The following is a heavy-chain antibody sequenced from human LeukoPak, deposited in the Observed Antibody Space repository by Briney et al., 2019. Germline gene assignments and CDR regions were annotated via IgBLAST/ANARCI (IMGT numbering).Heavy chain of an antibody. CDR2: ISFSGANT. Sequence: PGGSLRLSCAASGFTFSSYGMYWVRQAPGKGLEWVSLISFSGANTYYADSVKGRFTVSRDNSKDTLYLQMNSLRAEDTAIYYCARDIELSAWGLGTMVTVSS. J-gene: IGHJ3*01. D-gene: IGHD3-16*02. CDR3: ARDIELSA. V-gene: IGHV3-23*01. CDR1: GFTFSSYG.